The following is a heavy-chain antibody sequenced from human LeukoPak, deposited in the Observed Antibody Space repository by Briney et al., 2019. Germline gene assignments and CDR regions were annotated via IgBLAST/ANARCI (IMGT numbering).Heavy chain of an antibody. Sequence: PSETLSLTCTVSGYSISSCYYWGWIRQPPGKGLEWIGSVYHSGSTYYNPSLKSRVTISVDTSKNQFSLKLSSVTAADTAVYYCARYEGHTFDYWGQGTLVTVSS. D-gene: IGHD3-16*01. CDR3: ARYEGHTFDY. CDR2: VYHSGST. J-gene: IGHJ4*02. CDR1: GYSISSCYY. V-gene: IGHV4-38-2*02.